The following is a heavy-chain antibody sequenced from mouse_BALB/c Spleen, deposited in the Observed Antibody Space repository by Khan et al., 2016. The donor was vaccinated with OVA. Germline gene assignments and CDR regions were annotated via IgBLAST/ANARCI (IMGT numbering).Heavy chain of an antibody. CDR1: GFNFSNFG. Sequence: EVELVESGGGLVQPGGSRKLSCAASGFNFSNFGMHWVRQAPEKGLEWVAYISSGSNTIHYAHTEKGRFTIYRDNPKNTLFLQMTSLKSKDSAMYYCVREDYGHWYFDVWGAGTTVTVSA. D-gene: IGHD1-1*02. CDR2: ISSGSNTI. CDR3: VREDYGHWYFDV. V-gene: IGHV5-17*02. J-gene: IGHJ1*01.